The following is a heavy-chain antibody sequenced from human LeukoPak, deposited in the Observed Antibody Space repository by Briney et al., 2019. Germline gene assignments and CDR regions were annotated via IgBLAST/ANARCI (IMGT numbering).Heavy chain of an antibody. V-gene: IGHV6-1*01. J-gene: IGHJ5*02. CDR2: TYYRSKWYN. D-gene: IGHD6-6*01. CDR1: GDSVSSNSAA. Sequence: SQTLSLTCAISGDSVSSNSAAWNWIRQSPSRGLEWLGRTYYRSKWYNDYAVSVKSRITINPDTSKNQFSLQLNSVTPEDTAVYYCARGVIPRVYISSYWFDPWGQGTLVTVSS. CDR3: ARGVIPRVYISSYWFDP.